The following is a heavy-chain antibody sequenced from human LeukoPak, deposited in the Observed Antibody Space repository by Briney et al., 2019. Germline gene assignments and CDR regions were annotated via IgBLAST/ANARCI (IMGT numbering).Heavy chain of an antibody. CDR2: INPSGGST. Sequence: GASVKVSCKASGYTFTSYYMHWVRQAPGQGLEWMGIINPSGGSTSYAQKFQGRVTMTRDTSTSTVYMELSSLRSEDTAVYYCARGYDSSGYYYQAPFDIWGQGTMVTVSS. V-gene: IGHV1-46*01. J-gene: IGHJ3*02. CDR1: GYTFTSYY. CDR3: ARGYDSSGYYYQAPFDI. D-gene: IGHD3-22*01.